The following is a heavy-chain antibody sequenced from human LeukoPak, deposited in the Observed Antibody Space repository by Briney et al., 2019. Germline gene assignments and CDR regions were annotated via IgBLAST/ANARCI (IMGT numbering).Heavy chain of an antibody. Sequence: PGGSLRLSCAASGFTFSSYWMHWVRQAPGKGLVWVSRINSDGSSTSYADSVKGRFTISRDNAKNSLYLQMNSLRAEDTAVYYCARELVAGLLTNYYYYMDVWGKGTTVTISS. J-gene: IGHJ6*03. D-gene: IGHD6-19*01. CDR2: INSDGSST. CDR3: ARELVAGLLTNYYYYMDV. V-gene: IGHV3-74*01. CDR1: GFTFSSYW.